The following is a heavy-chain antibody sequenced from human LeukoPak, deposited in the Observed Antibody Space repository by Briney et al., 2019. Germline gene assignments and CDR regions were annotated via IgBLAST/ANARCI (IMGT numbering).Heavy chain of an antibody. CDR2: INHSGST. CDR1: GGSFSGYY. V-gene: IGHV4-34*01. Sequence: SETLSLTCAVYGGSFSGYYWSWIRQPPGKGLDWIGEINHSGSTNYNPSLKSRVTISVDTSKNQFSLKLSSVTAADTAVYYCARRRYGGSYYDYWGQGTLVTVSS. J-gene: IGHJ4*02. D-gene: IGHD5-18*01. CDR3: ARRRYGGSYYDY.